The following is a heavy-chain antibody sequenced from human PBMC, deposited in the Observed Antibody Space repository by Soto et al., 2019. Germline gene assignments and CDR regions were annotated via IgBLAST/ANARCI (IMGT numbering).Heavy chain of an antibody. D-gene: IGHD5-18*01. J-gene: IGHJ4*02. Sequence: PGESLKISCKGSGYSFAGYWITWVRQKRGKGLEWMGRIDPSDSQTYYSPSFRGHVTISATKSITTVFLQWSSLRASDTAMYYCARQTYASDTAPNFQYYFDSWGQGPPVTVSS. V-gene: IGHV5-10-1*01. CDR2: IDPSDSQT. CDR3: ARQTYASDTAPNFQYYFDS. CDR1: GYSFAGYW.